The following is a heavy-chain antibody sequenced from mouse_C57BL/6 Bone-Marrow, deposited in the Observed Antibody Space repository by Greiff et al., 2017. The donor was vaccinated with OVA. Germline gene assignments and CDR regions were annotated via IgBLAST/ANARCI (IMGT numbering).Heavy chain of an antibody. V-gene: IGHV5-17*01. CDR2: ISSGSSTI. CDR3: ARFNYWYFDV. Sequence: EVKLVESGGGLVKPGGSLKLSCAASGFTFSDYGMHWVRQAPEKGLEWVAYISSGSSTIYYADTVKGRVTISRDNAKNSLFLQMTSLRSEDTAMYYCARFNYWYFDVWGTGTTVTVSS. CDR1: GFTFSDYG. J-gene: IGHJ1*03.